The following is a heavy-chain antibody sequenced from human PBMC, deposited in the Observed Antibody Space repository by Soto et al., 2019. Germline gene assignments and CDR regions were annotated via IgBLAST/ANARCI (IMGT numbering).Heavy chain of an antibody. Sequence: SETLSLTGAVYGGSFSGYDCSWIRQPPWKGLEWIGEINHSGSTNYNPSLKSRVTISVDTSKNQFSLKLSSVTAADTAVYYCARYYYDSSGYYYGWWFDPCGQRTLVGVSS. CDR2: INHSGST. V-gene: IGHV4-34*01. CDR3: ARYYYDSSGYYYGWWFDP. J-gene: IGHJ5*02. D-gene: IGHD3-22*01. CDR1: GGSFSGYD.